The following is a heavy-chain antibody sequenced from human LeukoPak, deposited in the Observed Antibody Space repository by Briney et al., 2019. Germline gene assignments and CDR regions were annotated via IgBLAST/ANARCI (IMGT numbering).Heavy chain of an antibody. CDR3: ARDIERGYGPFDY. CDR1: GYTLTTYA. Sequence: ASVKVSCKASGYTLTTYAMNWVRQAPGQGLEWMGWINTNTGNPTYAQGFTGRFVLSLDTSVSTAYLQITSLSAEDTAVYYCARDIERGYGPFDYWGQGTQVTVS. V-gene: IGHV7-4-1*02. D-gene: IGHD5-18*01. CDR2: INTNTGNP. J-gene: IGHJ4*02.